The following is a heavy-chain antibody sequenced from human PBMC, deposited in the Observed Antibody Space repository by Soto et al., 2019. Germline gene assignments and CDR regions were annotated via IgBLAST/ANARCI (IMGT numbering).Heavy chain of an antibody. CDR3: ARDSTMVTPAFDY. Sequence: SETLSLTCTVSGGSISSGDYYWSWIRQPPGKGLEWIGYIYYSGSTYYNPSLKSRVTISVDTSKNQFSLKLSSVTAADTAVYYCARDSTMVTPAFDYWGQGTLVTVSS. D-gene: IGHD5-18*01. CDR2: IYYSGST. J-gene: IGHJ4*02. CDR1: GGSISSGDYY. V-gene: IGHV4-30-4*01.